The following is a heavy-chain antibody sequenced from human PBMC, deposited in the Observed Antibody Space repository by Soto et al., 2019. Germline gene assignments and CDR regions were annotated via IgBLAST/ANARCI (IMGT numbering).Heavy chain of an antibody. CDR1: GGSFSGFY. D-gene: IGHD6-19*01. CDR2: INHSGST. CDR3: ARGVGLAVAGRYYSYYYMDV. Sequence: PSETLSLTCAVYGGSFSGFYWNWIRQPPGKGLEWIGEINHSGSTNYNPSLKSRVTISVDTSKNQFSLKLSSVTAADTAVYYCARGVGLAVAGRYYSYYYMDVWGKGTTVTVSS. J-gene: IGHJ6*03. V-gene: IGHV4-34*01.